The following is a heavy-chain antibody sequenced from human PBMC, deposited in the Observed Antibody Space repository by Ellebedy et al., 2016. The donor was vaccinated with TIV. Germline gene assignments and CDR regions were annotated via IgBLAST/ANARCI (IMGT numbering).Heavy chain of an antibody. J-gene: IGHJ6*02. Sequence: GESLKISCAASGFTFSSYEMNWVRQAPGKGLEWVSYISSSGSTIYYADSVKGRFTISRDNAKNSLYLQMNSLRAEDTAVYYCARDPKSWLVLEDYYYYDGMDVWGQGTTVTVSS. D-gene: IGHD6-19*01. CDR3: ARDPKSWLVLEDYYYYDGMDV. V-gene: IGHV3-48*03. CDR1: GFTFSSYE. CDR2: ISSSGSTI.